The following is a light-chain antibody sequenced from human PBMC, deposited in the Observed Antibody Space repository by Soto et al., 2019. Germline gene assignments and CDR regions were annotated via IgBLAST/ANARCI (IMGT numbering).Light chain of an antibody. J-gene: IGLJ1*01. CDR3: SSSTINNSYV. V-gene: IGLV2-14*01. CDR2: AVS. Sequence: QSVLTQPGSVCGSAGQSITISCTGTSSDVGANIFVSWHQHHPGKAPKLMIYAVSSRPSGVSYRFSGSKSGNTASLTISGLQAEDEADNYCSSSTINNSYVFGTGTKVTVL. CDR1: SSDVGANIF.